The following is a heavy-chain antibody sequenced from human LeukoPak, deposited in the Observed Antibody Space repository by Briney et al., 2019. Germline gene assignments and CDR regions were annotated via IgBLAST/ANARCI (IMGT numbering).Heavy chain of an antibody. CDR3: ARTTMVRGVIIPRWFDP. D-gene: IGHD3-10*01. J-gene: IGHJ5*02. CDR2: IYYSGST. CDR1: GGSISSYY. V-gene: IGHV4-59*12. Sequence: SETLSLTCTVSGGSISSYYWSWIRQPPGKGLEWIGYIYYSGSTNYNPSLKSRVTISVDTSKNQFSLKLSSVTAADTAVYYCARTTMVRGVIIPRWFDPWGQGTLVTVSS.